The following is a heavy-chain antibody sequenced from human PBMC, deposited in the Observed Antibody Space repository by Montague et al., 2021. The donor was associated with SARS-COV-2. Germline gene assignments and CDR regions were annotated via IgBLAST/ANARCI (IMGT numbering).Heavy chain of an antibody. Sequence: PALVKPTQTLTLTCTFSGFSLSTRTVGVGWIRQPPGKALEWLALIYWDDDKRYSPSLKSRLTITKATSKNQVVLTMTNMDPVDTATYYSAHRLPAVAAFDYWGQGTLVTVSS. D-gene: IGHD6-6*01. CDR1: GFSLSTRTVG. CDR3: AHRLPAVAAFDY. V-gene: IGHV2-5*02. J-gene: IGHJ4*02. CDR2: IYWDDDK.